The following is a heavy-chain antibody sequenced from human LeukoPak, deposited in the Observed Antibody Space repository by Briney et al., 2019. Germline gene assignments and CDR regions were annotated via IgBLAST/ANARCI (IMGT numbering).Heavy chain of an antibody. Sequence: GGSLRLSCAASGFTVSSNYMSWVRQAPGKGLEWVSVIYSGGSTYYADSVKGRFTISRDNSKNTLYLQMNSLRPEDTAVYYCAKDGPHYYGSGSYNNVHYGMDVWGQGTPVTVSS. CDR3: AKDGPHYYGSGSYNNVHYGMDV. CDR1: GFTVSSNY. V-gene: IGHV3-66*01. D-gene: IGHD3-10*01. CDR2: IYSGGST. J-gene: IGHJ6*02.